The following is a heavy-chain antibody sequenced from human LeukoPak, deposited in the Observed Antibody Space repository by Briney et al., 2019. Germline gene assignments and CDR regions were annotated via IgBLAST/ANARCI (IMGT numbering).Heavy chain of an antibody. CDR3: ARGLWGYSYGYNRKKIDY. D-gene: IGHD5-18*01. CDR1: GFTFSSYG. J-gene: IGHJ4*02. CDR2: IWYDGSNK. Sequence: GGSLRLSCAASGFTFSSYGMHWVRQAPGKGLEWVAVIWYDGSNKYYADSVKGRFTISRDNSKNTLYLQMNSLRAEDTAVYYRARGLWGYSYGYNRKKIDYWGQGTLVTVSS. V-gene: IGHV3-33*01.